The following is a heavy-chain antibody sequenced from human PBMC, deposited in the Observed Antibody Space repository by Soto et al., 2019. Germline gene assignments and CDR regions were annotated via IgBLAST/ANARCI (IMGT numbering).Heavy chain of an antibody. CDR1: GFTFSDYY. V-gene: IGHV3-11*06. Sequence: GGSLRLSCAASGFTFSDYYMSWIRQAPGKGLEWVSYISSSSSYTNYADSVKGRFTISRDNAKNSLYLQMNSLRAEDTAVYYCASPGSGYPLHDAFDIWGQGTMVTVSS. CDR3: ASPGSGYPLHDAFDI. D-gene: IGHD3-22*01. J-gene: IGHJ3*02. CDR2: ISSSSSYT.